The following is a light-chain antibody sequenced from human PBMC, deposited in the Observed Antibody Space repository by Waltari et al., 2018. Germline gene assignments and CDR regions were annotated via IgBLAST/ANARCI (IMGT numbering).Light chain of an antibody. V-gene: IGKV4-1*01. Sequence: DIVMTQSPASLAVPLGERATLPCQSSQSFLYSSNNKNYLAWYQQKPGQPPKLLIYWASIRESGVPDRVSGSGSGTDFTLTISSLQAEDVAVYYCQQYYSTPLTFGQGTKLEIK. CDR1: QSFLYSSNNKNY. CDR3: QQYYSTPLT. CDR2: WAS. J-gene: IGKJ2*01.